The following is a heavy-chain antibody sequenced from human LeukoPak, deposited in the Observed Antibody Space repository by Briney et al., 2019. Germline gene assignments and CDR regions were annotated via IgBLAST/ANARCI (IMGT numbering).Heavy chain of an antibody. Sequence: PGGSLRLSCEASGFSFSTSGVHWVRQAPGKGLEWVAVISYDGSNKYYADSVKGRFTISRDNSKNTLYLQMNSLRAGDTAVYYCARGRIVGAKAIDYWGQGTLVTVSS. CDR3: ARGRIVGAKAIDY. CDR2: ISYDGSNK. V-gene: IGHV3-30*01. D-gene: IGHD1-26*01. J-gene: IGHJ4*02. CDR1: GFSFSTSG.